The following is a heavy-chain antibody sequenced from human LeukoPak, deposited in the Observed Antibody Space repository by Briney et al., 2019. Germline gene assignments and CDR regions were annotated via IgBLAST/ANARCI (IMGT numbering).Heavy chain of an antibody. Sequence: SETLSLTCTVSGYTLSSGYSWGWIRQPPGKGLEWFGNIYPSGNTYYNPSLKSRVTISVDTYKNHFSLRLTSVTAADTAVYYCARRYCSSTNCHDAFDIWGQGTMVTVSS. CDR2: IYPSGNT. J-gene: IGHJ3*02. D-gene: IGHD2-2*01. V-gene: IGHV4-38-2*02. CDR3: ARRYCSSTNCHDAFDI. CDR1: GYTLSSGYS.